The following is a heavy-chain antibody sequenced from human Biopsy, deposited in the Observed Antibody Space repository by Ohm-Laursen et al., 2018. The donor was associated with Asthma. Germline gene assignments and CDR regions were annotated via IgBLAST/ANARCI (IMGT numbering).Heavy chain of an antibody. J-gene: IGHJ4*02. CDR3: ARHPYNFGGFDY. CDR1: GYTFRSYG. D-gene: IGHD5-24*01. CDR2: ISPFAGDT. Sequence: GASVKVSCKASGYTFRSYGVSWMRQAPGQGLEWMGWISPFAGDTHFGQKFQGRVTMTTDTSTDTAYMELRSLRSDDMAVYYCARHPYNFGGFDYWGQGSLVLVSS. V-gene: IGHV1-18*03.